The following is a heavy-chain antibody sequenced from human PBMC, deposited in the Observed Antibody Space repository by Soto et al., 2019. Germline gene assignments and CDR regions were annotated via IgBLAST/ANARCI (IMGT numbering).Heavy chain of an antibody. Sequence: QVQLQESGPGLVKPSETLSLTCTVSGGSINSYCWSWIRQPPGKGLEWIAYIFDSGNANYNPSLNSRCTISVDTANDQSSQPLPSVTAADTAVYYCARHRRTTVAKFYFDNWGQGALVTVSS. J-gene: IGHJ4*02. CDR2: IFDSGNA. CDR1: GGSINSYC. V-gene: IGHV4-59*08. CDR3: ARHRRTTVAKFYFDN. D-gene: IGHD4-4*01.